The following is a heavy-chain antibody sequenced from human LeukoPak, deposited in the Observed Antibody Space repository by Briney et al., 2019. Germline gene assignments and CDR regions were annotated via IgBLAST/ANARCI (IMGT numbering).Heavy chain of an antibody. D-gene: IGHD3-10*01. CDR2: ISGSGGST. CDR3: ANDYRSGSFHDF. V-gene: IGHV3-23*01. CDR1: GFTFSSFA. J-gene: IGHJ4*02. Sequence: GGSLRLSCAASGFTFSSFAMSWVRQAPGKGLEWVSAISGSGGSTFYADSVKGRFTISRDNSKNTLYLQMNTLRAEDTAVYYCANDYRSGSFHDFWGQGTLVTVSS.